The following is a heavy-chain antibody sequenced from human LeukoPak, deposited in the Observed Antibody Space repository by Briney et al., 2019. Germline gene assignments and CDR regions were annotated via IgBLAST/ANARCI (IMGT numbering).Heavy chain of an antibody. Sequence: SETLSPTCAVYGGSFSGYYWSWIRQPPGKGLEWIGEINHSGSTNYNPSLKSRVTISVDTSKNQFSLKLSSVTAADTAVYYCGGLQVAAGTIDYWGQGTLVTVSS. CDR3: GGLQVAAGTIDY. D-gene: IGHD6-13*01. J-gene: IGHJ4*02. V-gene: IGHV4-34*01. CDR2: INHSGST. CDR1: GGSFSGYY.